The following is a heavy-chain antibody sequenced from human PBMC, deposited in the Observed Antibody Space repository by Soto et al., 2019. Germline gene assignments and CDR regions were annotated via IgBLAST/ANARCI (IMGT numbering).Heavy chain of an antibody. CDR2: ISAYNGNT. J-gene: IGHJ4*02. D-gene: IGHD5-18*01. CDR1: GYTFTSYG. V-gene: IGHV1-18*01. Sequence: ASVKVSCKASGYTFTSYGISWVLQAPGQGLEWMGWISAYNGNTTYAQKLQGRVTMTTDTSTRTAYMELRSLRSDATAVYYCARVSRQKQLSYAGDYWGQGTLVTVSS. CDR3: ARVSRQKQLSYAGDY.